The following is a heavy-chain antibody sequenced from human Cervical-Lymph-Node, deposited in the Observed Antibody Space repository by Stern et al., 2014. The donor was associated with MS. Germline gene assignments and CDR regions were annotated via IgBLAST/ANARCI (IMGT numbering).Heavy chain of an antibody. CDR2: IEDDGSLK. Sequence: EVHLVESGGGLVQPGGSLRLSCLGSGFTFRDFYMSWVRQAPGKGLEWVANIEDDGSLKNYVDSVKGRFTISRDNARNSLCLQMTSLRAEDTALYYCARDSVSCNGCAFDLWGQGTMVTVSS. D-gene: IGHD2-8*01. J-gene: IGHJ3*01. CDR3: ARDSVSCNGCAFDL. V-gene: IGHV3-7*01. CDR1: GFTFRDFY.